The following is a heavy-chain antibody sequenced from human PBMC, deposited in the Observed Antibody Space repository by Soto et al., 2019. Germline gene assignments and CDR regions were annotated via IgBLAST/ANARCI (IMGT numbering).Heavy chain of an antibody. CDR3: AREEGLRQHPDY. CDR2: IIPIFGTA. CDR1: GGTFSSYA. J-gene: IGHJ4*02. V-gene: IGHV1-69*12. Sequence: QVQLVQSGAEVKKPGSSVKVSCKASGGTFSSYAISWVRQAPGHGLEWMGGIIPIFGTANYAQKFQGRVKITADESTSTAYMELSSLRAEDTAVYYCAREEGLRQHPDYWGQGTLVTVSS. D-gene: IGHD5-12*01.